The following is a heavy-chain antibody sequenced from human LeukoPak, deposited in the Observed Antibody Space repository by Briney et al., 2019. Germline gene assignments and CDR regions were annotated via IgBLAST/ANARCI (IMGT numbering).Heavy chain of an antibody. J-gene: IGHJ4*02. D-gene: IGHD2-15*01. Sequence: SETLSLTCTVSGGSISSYYWSWIRQPPGKGLEWIGYIYYSGSTNYNPSLKSRVTISVDTSKNQFSLKLSSVTAAGTAVYYCAREDCSGGSCLFDYWGQGTLVTVSS. CDR2: IYYSGST. CDR1: GGSISSYY. CDR3: AREDCSGGSCLFDY. V-gene: IGHV4-59*01.